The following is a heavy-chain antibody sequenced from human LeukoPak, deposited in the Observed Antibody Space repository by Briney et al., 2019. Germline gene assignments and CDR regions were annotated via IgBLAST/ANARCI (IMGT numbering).Heavy chain of an antibody. CDR3: ARAQGRLVPPAY. Sequence: SETLSLTCAVYGGSFSGYHWSWIRQPPGKGLEWIGEINHSGSPIYNPSLKSRVTISADTSKKQLSLRLTSVTAADTAVYYCARAQGRLVPPAYWGQGTLVAVSS. V-gene: IGHV4-34*01. D-gene: IGHD6-19*01. CDR2: INHSGSP. CDR1: GGSFSGYH. J-gene: IGHJ4*02.